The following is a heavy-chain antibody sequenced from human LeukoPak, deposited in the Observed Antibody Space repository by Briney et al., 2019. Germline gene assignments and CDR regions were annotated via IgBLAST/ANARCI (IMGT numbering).Heavy chain of an antibody. CDR2: ISGRGGST. J-gene: IGHJ4*02. Sequence: PGGSLRLSCAASGFTFSSYAMSWVRQAPGKGLEWVSAISGRGGSTYYADSVKGRFTISRDNSKNTLYLQMNSLRAEDTAVYYCAKPHYYDSSGYSYWGQGTLVTVSS. V-gene: IGHV3-23*01. D-gene: IGHD3-22*01. CDR1: GFTFSSYA. CDR3: AKPHYYDSSGYSY.